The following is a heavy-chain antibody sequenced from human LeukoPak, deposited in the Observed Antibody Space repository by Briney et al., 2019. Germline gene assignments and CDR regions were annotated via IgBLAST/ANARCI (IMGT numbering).Heavy chain of an antibody. D-gene: IGHD3-10*01. CDR1: GYTFTGYY. CDR3: ARDSKTPGGYYYYMDV. V-gene: IGHV1-2*02. CDR2: INPNSGGT. Sequence: DSVKVSCKASGYTFTGYYMHWVRQAPGQGLEWMGWINPNSGGTNYAQKFQGRVTMTRDTSISTAYMELSRLRSDDTAVYYCARDSKTPGGYYYYMDVWGKGTRVTVSS. J-gene: IGHJ6*03.